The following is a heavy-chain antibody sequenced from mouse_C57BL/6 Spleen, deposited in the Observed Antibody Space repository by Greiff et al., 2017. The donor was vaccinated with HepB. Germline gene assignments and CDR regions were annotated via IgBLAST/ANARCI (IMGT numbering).Heavy chain of an antibody. CDR2: IDPSDSYT. CDR1: GYTFTSYW. J-gene: IGHJ4*01. D-gene: IGHD2-3*01. Sequence: QVQLQQPGAELVKPGASVKLSCKASGYTFTSYWMQWVKQRPGQGLEWIGEIDPSDSYTNYNQKFKGKATLTVDTSSSTAYMQLSRLTSEDSAVYYCARWLLRGDYAMDYWGQGTSVTVSS. V-gene: IGHV1-50*01. CDR3: ARWLLRGDYAMDY.